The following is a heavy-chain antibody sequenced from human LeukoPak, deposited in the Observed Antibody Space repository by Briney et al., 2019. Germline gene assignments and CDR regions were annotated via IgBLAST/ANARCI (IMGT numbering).Heavy chain of an antibody. D-gene: IGHD3-9*01. CDR2: INPNSGGT. CDR3: ARDPNYDILTGYYTYFDY. Sequence: ASVKVSCKASGYTFTGYYMHWVRQAPGQGLEWMGWINPNSGGTNYAQRFQGRVTMTRDTSISTAYMELSRLRSDDTAVYYCARDPNYDILTGYYTYFDYWGQGTLVTVSS. V-gene: IGHV1-2*02. CDR1: GYTFTGYY. J-gene: IGHJ4*02.